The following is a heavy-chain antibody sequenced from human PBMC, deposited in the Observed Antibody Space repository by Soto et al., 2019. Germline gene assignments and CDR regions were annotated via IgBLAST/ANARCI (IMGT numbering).Heavy chain of an antibody. J-gene: IGHJ6*03. Sequence: ASVKVSCKASGGTFSSYTISWVRQAPGQGLEWMGRIIPILGIANYAQKFQGRVTITADKSTSTAYMELSSLRSEDTAVYYCARGLEVVAATPFRYYYYMDVWGKGTTVTVSS. CDR1: GGTFSSYT. D-gene: IGHD2-15*01. CDR3: ARGLEVVAATPFRYYYYMDV. V-gene: IGHV1-69*02. CDR2: IIPILGIA.